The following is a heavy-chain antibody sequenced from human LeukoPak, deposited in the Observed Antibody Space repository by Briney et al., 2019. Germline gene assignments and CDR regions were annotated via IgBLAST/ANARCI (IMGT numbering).Heavy chain of an antibody. CDR3: ATELRYFDWLHAFDI. Sequence: GGSLRLSCAASGFTFSSYSMHWVRQAPGKGLEWVAFIRNDGSNKNYADSVKGRFTISRDNSKNTLYLQMNSLRAEDTAVYYCATELRYFDWLHAFDIWGQGTMVTVSS. V-gene: IGHV3-30*02. CDR1: GFTFSSYS. CDR2: IRNDGSNK. D-gene: IGHD3-9*01. J-gene: IGHJ3*02.